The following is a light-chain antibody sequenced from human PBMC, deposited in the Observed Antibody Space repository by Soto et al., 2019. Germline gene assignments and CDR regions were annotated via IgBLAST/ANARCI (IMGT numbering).Light chain of an antibody. CDR2: AAS. Sequence: DIQMTQSPSSLSASVGDRVTITCRASQSISFYLNWYQQKPGKAPKVLIYAASSLQSGVPSRFSGSGSVTDFSLTISSLHPEDFATYFCQQSYGTPYTFGQGTKLEI. V-gene: IGKV1-39*01. CDR1: QSISFY. J-gene: IGKJ2*01. CDR3: QQSYGTPYT.